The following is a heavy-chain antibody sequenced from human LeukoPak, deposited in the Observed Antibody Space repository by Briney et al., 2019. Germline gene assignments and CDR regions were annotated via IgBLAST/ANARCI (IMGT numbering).Heavy chain of an antibody. CDR1: GFTFSSYW. CDR3: ARDWSITIFGVAQKGWFDP. D-gene: IGHD3-3*01. CDR2: INTDGSST. V-gene: IGHV3-74*01. Sequence: GGSLRLSCAASGFTFSSYWMHWVRQAPGKGLVWVSRINTDGSSTSYADSVKGRFTISRDNAKNTLYLQMNSLRAEDTAVYYCARDWSITIFGVAQKGWFDPWGQGTLVTVSS. J-gene: IGHJ5*02.